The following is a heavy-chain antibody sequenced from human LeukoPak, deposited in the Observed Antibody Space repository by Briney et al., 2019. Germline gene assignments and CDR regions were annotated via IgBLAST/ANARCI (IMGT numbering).Heavy chain of an antibody. CDR1: GFTFTNYA. D-gene: IGHD2-2*01. J-gene: IGHJ4*02. CDR3: ARTTACSSTSCYESYFDY. Sequence: GGSLRLSCAPSGFTFTNYAMSWVRQAPGKGLEWVSSITGSGDSAYYADSVKGRFTISRDNSKNTLYLQMNSLRAEDTAVYYCARTTACSSTSCYESYFDYWGQGTLVTVSS. V-gene: IGHV3-23*01. CDR2: ITGSGDSA.